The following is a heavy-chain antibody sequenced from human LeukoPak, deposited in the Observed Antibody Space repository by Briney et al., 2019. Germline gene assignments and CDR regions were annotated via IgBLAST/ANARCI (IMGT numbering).Heavy chain of an antibody. V-gene: IGHV3-20*04. CDR1: GFTFDDYG. J-gene: IGHJ4*02. CDR2: INWNGGST. Sequence: GGSLRLSCSAYGFTFDDYGMGWVRPAPGKGLEWVSGINWNGGSTGYADSVKGRFTISRDNATNSLYLQMNSLRAEDTSLYYCARVVPAATDFDYWGQGTLVTVSS. CDR3: ARVVPAATDFDY. D-gene: IGHD2-2*01.